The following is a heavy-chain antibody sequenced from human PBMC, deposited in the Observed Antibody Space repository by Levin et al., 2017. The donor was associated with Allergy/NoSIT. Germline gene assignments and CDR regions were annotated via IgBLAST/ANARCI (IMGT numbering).Heavy chain of an antibody. CDR1: GFTFDEYA. CDR2: ISWNSGSI. J-gene: IGHJ4*02. CDR3: AKASGLYGDDDALGY. V-gene: IGHV3-9*01. D-gene: IGHD4/OR15-4a*01. Sequence: GGSLRLSCVVSGFTFDEYAMHWVRRAPGTGLEWVSGISWNSGSIDYADSVKGRFTISSDNAKKSLYLQMNSLRAEDTAFYYCAKASGLYGDDDALGYWGQGTLVTVSS.